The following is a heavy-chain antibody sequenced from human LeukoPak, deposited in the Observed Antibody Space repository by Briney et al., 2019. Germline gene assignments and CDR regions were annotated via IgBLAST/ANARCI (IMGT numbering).Heavy chain of an antibody. D-gene: IGHD3-22*01. CDR2: IYSGGST. CDR3: ARDAEDSSGYYHY. CDR1: GFTVSSYY. J-gene: IGHJ4*02. Sequence: GGSLRLSCAASGFTVSSYYMSWVRQAPGKGLEWVSIIYSGGSTYYADSVKGRFTNSRHNSKNTLYLQMNSLRPEDTAVYYCARDAEDSSGYYHYWGQGTLVTVSS. V-gene: IGHV3-53*04.